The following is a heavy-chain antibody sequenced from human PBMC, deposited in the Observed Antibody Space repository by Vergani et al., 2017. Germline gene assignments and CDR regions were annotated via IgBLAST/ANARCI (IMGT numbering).Heavy chain of an antibody. Sequence: QVQLVQSGAEVKKPGSSVKVSCKASGGTFSSYAISWVRQAPGQGLEWMGGIIPIFGTANYAQKFQGRVTITADESTSTAYMELSSLRSEDTAVYYCAGGTGDDFWSGYPQHYSDYWGQGTLVTVSS. J-gene: IGHJ4*02. CDR1: GGTFSSYA. D-gene: IGHD3-3*01. V-gene: IGHV1-69*01. CDR2: IIPIFGTA. CDR3: AGGTGDDFWSGYPQHYSDY.